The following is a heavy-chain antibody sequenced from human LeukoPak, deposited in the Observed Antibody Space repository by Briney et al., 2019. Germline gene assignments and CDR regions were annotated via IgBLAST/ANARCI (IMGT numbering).Heavy chain of an antibody. D-gene: IGHD6-13*01. CDR2: FDPEDGET. J-gene: IGHJ4*02. V-gene: IGHV1-24*01. Sequence: ASVKVSCKVSGYTLTELSMHWVRQAPGKGLEWMGGFDPEDGETIYAQKFQGRVIMTEDTSTDTAYMELSSLRSEDTAVYYCATDQIIAAAGTITDYWGQGTLVTVSS. CDR1: GYTLTELS. CDR3: ATDQIIAAAGTITDY.